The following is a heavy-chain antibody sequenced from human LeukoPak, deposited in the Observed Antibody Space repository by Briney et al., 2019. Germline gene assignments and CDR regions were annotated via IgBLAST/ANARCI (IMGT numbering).Heavy chain of an antibody. V-gene: IGHV1-3*04. J-gene: IGHJ6*04. Sequence: ASVKVSCKSSGYTFTSYAMHWVRQAPARRLEWMGWINTGNGNTKYSQKFQGRVTITRDTSANTTYMELSSLRSEDTAVYYCARDYYDILTGYPQGMDVWGKGTTVTVSS. D-gene: IGHD3-9*01. CDR3: ARDYYDILTGYPQGMDV. CDR1: GYTFTSYA. CDR2: INTGNGNT.